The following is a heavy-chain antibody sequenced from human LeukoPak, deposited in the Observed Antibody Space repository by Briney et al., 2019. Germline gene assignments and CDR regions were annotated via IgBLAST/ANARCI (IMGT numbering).Heavy chain of an antibody. Sequence: GGSLRLSCAASGFTSSNAWMSWVRQAPGKGLEWVGRIKSKTDGGATDYAAPVKGRFTISRDDSKNTLYLQINSLKTEDTAVYYCTTVKRGWSYKPREYYYYYMDVWGKGTTVTVSS. D-gene: IGHD1-26*01. CDR1: GFTSSNAW. V-gene: IGHV3-15*01. CDR2: IKSKTDGGAT. J-gene: IGHJ6*03. CDR3: TTVKRGWSYKPREYYYYYMDV.